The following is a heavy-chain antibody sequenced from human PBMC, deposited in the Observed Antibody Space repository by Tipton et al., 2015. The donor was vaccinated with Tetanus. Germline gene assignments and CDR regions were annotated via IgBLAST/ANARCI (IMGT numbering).Heavy chain of an antibody. CDR3: ARERHLDY. CDR1: GYTLTDYY. J-gene: IGHJ4*02. D-gene: IGHD1-1*01. Sequence: QSGPEVREPGASVKVSCQASGYTLTDYYIHWVRQAPGQGLEWMGWINPNSGATNYAQKFQGRVTMTRDTSISTAYMELSSLRSDDTAVYYCARERHLDYWGQGTLVTVSS. CDR2: INPNSGAT. V-gene: IGHV1-2*02.